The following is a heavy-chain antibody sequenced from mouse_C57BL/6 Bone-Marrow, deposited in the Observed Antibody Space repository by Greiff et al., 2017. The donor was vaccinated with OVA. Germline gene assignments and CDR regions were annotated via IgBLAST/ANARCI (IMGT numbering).Heavy chain of an antibody. D-gene: IGHD1-1*01. V-gene: IGHV1-69*01. CDR3: ARGGVGASYWYLDV. CDR2: IDPAVSNT. J-gene: IGHJ1*03. Sequence: QVQLQQPGAELVMPGASVKLSCKASGYTFTSYWMHWVKQRPGQGLEWIGEIDPAVSNTNYNQKLKGKSTLTVDKSSSTAYMQLSSVTSEDAAVDYCARGGVGASYWYLDVWGTGTTVTVSS. CDR1: GYTFTSYW.